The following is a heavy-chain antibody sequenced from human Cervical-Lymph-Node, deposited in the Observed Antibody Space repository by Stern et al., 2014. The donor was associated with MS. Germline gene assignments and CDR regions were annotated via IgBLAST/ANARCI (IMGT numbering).Heavy chain of an antibody. J-gene: IGHJ4*02. CDR1: GDSITSGGYY. Sequence: VQLEESGPGLVKPSQTLSLTCTVSGDSITSGGYYWSWIRQHPGKGLEWIGYIYYNGGTYYNPSLKSRVTILLDTSKNQVSLRLTSVTAADTAVYYCARYTSGHANFDYWGQGTLVTVSS. CDR2: IYYNGGT. CDR3: ARYTSGHANFDY. D-gene: IGHD5-12*01. V-gene: IGHV4-31*03.